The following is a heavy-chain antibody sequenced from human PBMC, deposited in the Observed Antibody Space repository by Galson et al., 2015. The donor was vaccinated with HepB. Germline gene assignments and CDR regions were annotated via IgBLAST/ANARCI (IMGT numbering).Heavy chain of an antibody. CDR2: IDPSDSYT. CDR3: ATLGDQSYGDPNKNYYGMDV. Sequence: QSGAEVKKPGESLRISCKGSGYSFTSYWISWVRQMPGKGLEWMGRIDPSDSYTNYSPSFQGHVTISADKSISTAYLQWSSLKASDTAMYYCATLGDQSYGDPNKNYYGMDVWGQGTTVTVSS. J-gene: IGHJ6*02. V-gene: IGHV5-10-1*01. D-gene: IGHD4-17*01. CDR1: GYSFTSYW.